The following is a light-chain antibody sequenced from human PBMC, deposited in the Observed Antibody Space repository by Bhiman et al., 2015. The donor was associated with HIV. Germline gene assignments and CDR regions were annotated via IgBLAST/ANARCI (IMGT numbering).Light chain of an antibody. Sequence: SYELTQPPSVSVSPGQTASITCSGDKLGDKYACWYQQKPGQSPVLVIYYDSDRPSGIPERFSGSNSGNTATLTISRVEAGDEADYYCQVWDSSSDHPVFGGGTKLTVL. J-gene: IGLJ3*02. V-gene: IGLV3-1*01. CDR2: YDS. CDR3: QVWDSSSDHPV. CDR1: KLGDKY.